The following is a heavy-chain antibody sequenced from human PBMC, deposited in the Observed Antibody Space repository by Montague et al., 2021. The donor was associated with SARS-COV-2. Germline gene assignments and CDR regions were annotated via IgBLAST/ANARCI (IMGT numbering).Heavy chain of an antibody. CDR2: ISSSSSYI. J-gene: IGHJ6*02. D-gene: IGHD3-22*01. V-gene: IGHV3-21*01. CDR1: GFTFSSYS. CDR3: AREIDGIALIVVFTPHYYYAMDV. Sequence: FLRLSCEASGFTFSSYSMNWVRQAPGKGLEWVSSISSSSSYIYYADSVKGRFTISRDNAKNSLYLQMNSLRAEDTAVYYCAREIDGIALIVVFTPHYYYAMDVWGQGTTVTVSS.